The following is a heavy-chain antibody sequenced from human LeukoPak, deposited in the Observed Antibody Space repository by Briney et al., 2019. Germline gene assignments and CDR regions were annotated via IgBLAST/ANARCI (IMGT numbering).Heavy chain of an antibody. CDR2: IYYSGIT. V-gene: IGHV4-39*01. Sequence: SETLSLTCTVSGGSISSYYWGWIRQPPGKGLEWIGSIYYSGITYYNPSLKSRVTISVDTSKNQFSLKLSSVTAADTAVYYCARHQYFYDGSDSFYLNWLDPWGQGALVTVSS. D-gene: IGHD3-22*01. J-gene: IGHJ5*01. CDR1: GGSISSYY. CDR3: ARHQYFYDGSDSFYLNWLDP.